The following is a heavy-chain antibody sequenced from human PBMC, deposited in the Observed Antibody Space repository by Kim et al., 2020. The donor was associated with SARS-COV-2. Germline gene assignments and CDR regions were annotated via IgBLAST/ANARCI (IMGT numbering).Heavy chain of an antibody. Sequence: GGSLRLSCAASGFTFSDYYMSWIRQAPGKGLEWVSYISSSSSYTNYADSVKGRFTISRDNAKNSLYLQMNSLRAEDTAVYYCARVKCSNTRCGYDYYYYYGMDVWGQGTTVTVSS. CDR3: ARVKCSNTRCGYDYYYYYGMDV. V-gene: IGHV3-11*05. J-gene: IGHJ6*02. D-gene: IGHD2-2*01. CDR1: GFTFSDYY. CDR2: ISSSSSYT.